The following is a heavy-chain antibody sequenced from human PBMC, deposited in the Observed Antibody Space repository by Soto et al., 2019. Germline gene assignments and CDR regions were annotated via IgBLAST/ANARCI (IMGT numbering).Heavy chain of an antibody. V-gene: IGHV3-30*03. CDR1: GFTFSSYG. D-gene: IGHD6-25*01. Sequence: QVQLVESGGGVVQPGRSLRLSCAASGFTFSSYGMHWVRQAPGKGLEWVAVISYDGSNKYYADSVKGRFTISRDNSKNTLYLQMNSLRGGDTAVYYCAGGVELAYGMDVWGQGTTVTVSS. J-gene: IGHJ6*02. CDR2: ISYDGSNK. CDR3: AGGVELAYGMDV.